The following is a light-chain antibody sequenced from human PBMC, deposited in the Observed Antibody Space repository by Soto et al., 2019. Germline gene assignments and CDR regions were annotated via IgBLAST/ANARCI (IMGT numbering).Light chain of an antibody. J-gene: IGKJ5*01. CDR2: KAS. V-gene: IGKV1-5*03. Sequence: DIQMTQSPSTLSGSGGDRVTITCRASQTISSWLAWYQQKPGKAPKLLIYKASTLKSGVPSRFSGSGSGTEFTLTISSLQPEDFATYYCQQANSFPITFGQGTRLEIK. CDR3: QQANSFPIT. CDR1: QTISSW.